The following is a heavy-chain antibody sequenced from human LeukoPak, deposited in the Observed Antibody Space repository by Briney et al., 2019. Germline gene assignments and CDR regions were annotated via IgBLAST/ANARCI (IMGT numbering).Heavy chain of an antibody. J-gene: IGHJ5*02. Sequence: SVKVSCKASGGTFSSYAISWVRQAPGQGLEWMGEIIPIFGTANYAQKFQGRVTITADKSTSTAYMELSSLRSEDTAVYYCARAEDTAIMGENWFDPWGQGTLVTVSS. CDR3: ARAEDTAIMGENWFDP. V-gene: IGHV1-69*06. CDR1: GGTFSSYA. CDR2: IIPIFGTA. D-gene: IGHD5-18*01.